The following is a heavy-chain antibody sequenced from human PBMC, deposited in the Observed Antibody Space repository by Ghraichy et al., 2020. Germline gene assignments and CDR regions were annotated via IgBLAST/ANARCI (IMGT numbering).Heavy chain of an antibody. V-gene: IGHV3-23*01. CDR1: GVTFSNYA. CDR3: AKQMAGTGSLDYYFDS. J-gene: IGHJ4*02. CDR2: ISGADIST. D-gene: IGHD5-24*01. Sequence: GGSLRLSCEASGVTFSNYAMSWVRQAPGKGLEWVSAISGADISTYYADSVKGRFTISRDNSKSTLYLQMDSLRAEDTAIYYCAKQMAGTGSLDYYFDSWGQGTLVTVSS.